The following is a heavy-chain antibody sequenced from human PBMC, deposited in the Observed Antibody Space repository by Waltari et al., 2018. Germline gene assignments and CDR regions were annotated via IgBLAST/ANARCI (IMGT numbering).Heavy chain of an antibody. CDR2: ISSSSSYI. CDR1: GFTFSSYA. J-gene: IGHJ6*02. D-gene: IGHD2-2*01. CDR3: ARAGYQIYGMDV. V-gene: IGHV3-21*01. Sequence: VQLVESGGGVVQPGRSLRLSCAASGFTFSSYAMHWVRQAPGNGLEWVSSISSSSSYIYDADSVKGRFTISRDNAKNSLYLQMNSLRAEDTAVYYCARAGYQIYGMDVWGQGTTVTVSS.